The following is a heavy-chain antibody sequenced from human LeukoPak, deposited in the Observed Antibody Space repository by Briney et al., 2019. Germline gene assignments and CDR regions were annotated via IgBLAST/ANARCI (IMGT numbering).Heavy chain of an antibody. D-gene: IGHD6-13*01. J-gene: IGHJ4*02. CDR2: IWYDGSNK. V-gene: IGHV3-33*01. Sequence: GRSLRLSCAASGFTFSSYGMHWVRQAPGKGLEWVAVIWYDGSNKYYADSVKGRFTISRDNSKNTLYLQMNSLRAEDTAVYYCARDPGSSSWYPVYYFDYWGQGTLVTVSS. CDR1: GFTFSSYG. CDR3: ARDPGSSSWYPVYYFDY.